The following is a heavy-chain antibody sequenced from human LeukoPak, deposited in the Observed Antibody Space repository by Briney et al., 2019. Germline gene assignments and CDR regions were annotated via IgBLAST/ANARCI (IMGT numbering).Heavy chain of an antibody. Sequence: SVKVSCKASGGTFSSYAISWVRQAPGQGLEWMGGIIPIFGTANYAQKFQGRVTITADKSPSTAYMELSSLRSEDTAVYYCAREEVPPHYFDSWGQGTLVTVSS. CDR2: IIPIFGTA. V-gene: IGHV1-69*06. CDR3: AREEVPPHYFDS. CDR1: GGTFSSYA. J-gene: IGHJ4*02.